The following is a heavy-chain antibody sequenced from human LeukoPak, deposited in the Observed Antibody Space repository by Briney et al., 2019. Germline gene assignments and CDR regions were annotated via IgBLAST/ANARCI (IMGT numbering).Heavy chain of an antibody. CDR3: ARALVGATDWFDP. CDR2: INPNSGGT. CDR1: GYTFTGYY. D-gene: IGHD1-26*01. Sequence: ASVKVSCKASGYTFTGYYMHWVRQAPGQGLEWMGWINPNSGGTNYAQKFQGRVTMTRDTSISTAYMELSRLRSDDTAVYYCARALVGATDWFDPWGQGTLATVSS. J-gene: IGHJ5*02. V-gene: IGHV1-2*02.